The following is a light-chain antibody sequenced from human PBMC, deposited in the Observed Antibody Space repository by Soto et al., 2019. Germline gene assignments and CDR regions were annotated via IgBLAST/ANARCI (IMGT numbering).Light chain of an antibody. J-gene: IGKJ4*01. CDR3: QQYDNLSLT. CDR1: QDISNY. Sequence: DIQMTQSPSSLSASVGDRVTITCQASQDISNYLNWYQQKPGKAPKLLIYDASNLETGVPSRFSGSGSGTDFTFTISSLQPEDIATFYCQQYDNLSLTFGGATKVEIK. V-gene: IGKV1-33*01. CDR2: DAS.